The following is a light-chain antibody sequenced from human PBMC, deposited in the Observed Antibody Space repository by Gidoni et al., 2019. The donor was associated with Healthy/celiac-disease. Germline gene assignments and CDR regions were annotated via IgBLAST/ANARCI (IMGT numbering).Light chain of an antibody. CDR1: QSISSY. Sequence: DIQMTQSPSSLSASVGDSVTITCRASQSISSYLNWYQQQPGKAPKLLIYAASSLQSGVPSRFSGSGSGTDFTLTISSLQPEDFATYYCQQSYSTPGYTFGQGTKLEIK. CDR3: QQSYSTPGYT. CDR2: AAS. V-gene: IGKV1-39*01. J-gene: IGKJ2*01.